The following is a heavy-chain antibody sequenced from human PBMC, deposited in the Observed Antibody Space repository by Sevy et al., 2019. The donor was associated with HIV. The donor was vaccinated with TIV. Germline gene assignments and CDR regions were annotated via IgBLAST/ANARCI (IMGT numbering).Heavy chain of an antibody. Sequence: SETLSLTCAVHGVSLTGYYWNWIRQSPGKGLEWIGEVSHSGRTKYNPSLESRVTIELDTSKNQFSLTLDSLTVADTAVYYSARAWGDPSYFDPWGQGTLVTVSS. D-gene: IGHD2-21*02. J-gene: IGHJ5*02. CDR2: VSHSGRT. CDR1: GVSLTGYY. V-gene: IGHV4-34*01. CDR3: ARAWGDPSYFDP.